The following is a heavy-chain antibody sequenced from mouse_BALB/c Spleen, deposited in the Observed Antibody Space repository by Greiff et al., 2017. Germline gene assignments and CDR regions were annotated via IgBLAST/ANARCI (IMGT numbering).Heavy chain of an antibody. CDR1: GFNIKDYY. Sequence: VHVKQSGAELVRPGALVKLSCKASGFNIKDYYMHWVKQRPEQGLEWIGWIDPENGNTIYDPKFQGKASITADTSSNTAYLQLSSLTSEDTAVYYCARGRSSFDDWGQGTTLTVSS. CDR2: IDPENGNT. J-gene: IGHJ2*01. V-gene: IGHV14-1*02. CDR3: ARGRSSFDD.